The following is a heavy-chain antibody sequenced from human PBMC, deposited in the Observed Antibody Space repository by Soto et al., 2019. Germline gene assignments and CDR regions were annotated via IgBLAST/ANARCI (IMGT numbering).Heavy chain of an antibody. V-gene: IGHV3-15*01. CDR1: GFTFSNAW. D-gene: IGHD3-22*01. Sequence: PGGSLRLSCAASGFTFSNAWMSWVRQAPGKGLEWVGRIKSKTDGGTTDYAAPVKGRFTISRDDSKNTLYLQMNSLKTEDTAVYYCTTGGGPGGHYDSSGYYYYYWGQGTLVTVSS. J-gene: IGHJ4*02. CDR2: IKSKTDGGTT. CDR3: TTGGGPGGHYDSSGYYYYY.